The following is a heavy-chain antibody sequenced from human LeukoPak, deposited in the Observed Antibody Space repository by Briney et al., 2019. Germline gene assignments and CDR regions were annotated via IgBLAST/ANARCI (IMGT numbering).Heavy chain of an antibody. CDR3: ARVSYYGSGPPFFDY. Sequence: PGGSLRLSCAASGFTFSSYWMSWVRQAPGKGLEWVANIKQDGSEKYYVDSVKGRFTISRDNAKNSLYLQTNSLRAEDTAVYYCARVSYYGSGPPFFDYWGQGTLVTVSS. V-gene: IGHV3-7*01. CDR1: GFTFSSYW. CDR2: IKQDGSEK. D-gene: IGHD3-10*01. J-gene: IGHJ4*02.